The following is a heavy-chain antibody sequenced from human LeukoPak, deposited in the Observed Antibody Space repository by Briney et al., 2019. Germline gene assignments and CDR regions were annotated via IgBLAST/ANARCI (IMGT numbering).Heavy chain of an antibody. CDR1: GDSISSNF. J-gene: IGHJ4*02. Sequence: PSETLSLTCTVSGDSISSNFWSWIRQSPGKGLEWIGYIYGSGSTSYNPSLKSRVTISEDTSKNQFSLKLNPVTAADTAVYFCARAHPNWNPPDYWGQGTLVTVSS. CDR3: ARAHPNWNPPDY. V-gene: IGHV4-59*01. D-gene: IGHD1-1*01. CDR2: IYGSGST.